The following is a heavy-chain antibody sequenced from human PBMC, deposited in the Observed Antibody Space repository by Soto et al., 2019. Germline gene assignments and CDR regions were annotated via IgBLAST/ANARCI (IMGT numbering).Heavy chain of an antibody. Sequence: GGSLRLSCAASGFTFSSYWMHWVRQAPGKGLVWVSRINSDGSSTSYADSVKGRFTISRDNAKNTLYLQMNSLGAEDTAVYHCARELDYYDSSGYGLDYWGQGTLVTVSS. CDR1: GFTFSSYW. CDR2: INSDGSST. D-gene: IGHD3-22*01. V-gene: IGHV3-74*01. J-gene: IGHJ4*02. CDR3: ARELDYYDSSGYGLDY.